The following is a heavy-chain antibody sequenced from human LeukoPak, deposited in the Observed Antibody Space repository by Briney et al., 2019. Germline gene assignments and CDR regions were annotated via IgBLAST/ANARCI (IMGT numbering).Heavy chain of an antibody. V-gene: IGHV3-11*01. D-gene: IGHD2-15*01. J-gene: IGHJ4*02. CDR2: ISISDSTI. CDR3: ARDSTYSSGSRFYDRFDY. CDR1: GFTFSDYY. Sequence: GRSLTLSCAASGFTFSDYYMSWVRQAPGKGREGGSYISISDSTIYYADSVKGRFTISRDNAKNSLYLQMDSLTAEDTAVYYCARDSTYSSGSRFYDRFDYWGQGTLVTVSS.